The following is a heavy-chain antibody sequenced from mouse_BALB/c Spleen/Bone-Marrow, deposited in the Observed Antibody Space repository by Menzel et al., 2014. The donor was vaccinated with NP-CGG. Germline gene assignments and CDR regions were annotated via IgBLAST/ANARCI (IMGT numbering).Heavy chain of an antibody. D-gene: IGHD2-4*01. Sequence: EVQLQESGAELVKPGASVKLSCTASGFNIKDTYMHWVKRRPEQGLEWIGRIDPANGNTKYDPKFQGKATITADTSSNTAYLQLSSLTSEDTAVYYCANYDYGWYFDVWSAGTTVTVSS. CDR3: ANYDYGWYFDV. CDR1: GFNIKDTY. CDR2: IDPANGNT. V-gene: IGHV14-3*02. J-gene: IGHJ1*01.